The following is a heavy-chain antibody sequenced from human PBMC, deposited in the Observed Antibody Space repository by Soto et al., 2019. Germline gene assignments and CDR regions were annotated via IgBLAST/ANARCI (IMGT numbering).Heavy chain of an antibody. CDR2: INAGNGNT. V-gene: IGHV1-3*01. CDR1: GYTFTNYA. D-gene: IGHD6-19*01. CDR3: AREEHSSDWGKFDC. J-gene: IGHJ4*01. Sequence: GASVKVSCTASGYTFTNYAMHWVRQAPGQRLEWMGWINAGNGNTKYSQKFQGRVTITRDTSASIAYMELSSLRSEDTAVYYCAREEHSSDWGKFDCWGQGTLVTVSS.